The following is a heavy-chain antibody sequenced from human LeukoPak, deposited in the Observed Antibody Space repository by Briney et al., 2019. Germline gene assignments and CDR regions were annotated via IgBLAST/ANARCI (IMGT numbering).Heavy chain of an antibody. CDR1: GSGFTSYW. D-gene: IGHD5-18*01. CDR2: IYPGDSDT. Sequence: GESLKISCKGSGSGFTSYWIGWVRRMPGKGREWMGIIYPGDSDTRYSLSFQGQVTISADKSISTAYLQWSSLKASDTAMYYCARWDTAYFDYWGQGTLVTVSS. J-gene: IGHJ4*02. CDR3: ARWDTAYFDY. V-gene: IGHV5-51*01.